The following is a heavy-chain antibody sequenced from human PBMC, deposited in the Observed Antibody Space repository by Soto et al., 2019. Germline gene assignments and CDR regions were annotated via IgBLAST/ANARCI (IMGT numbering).Heavy chain of an antibody. CDR3: ARAGGDTAMGVDY. CDR1: GGSISSGGYS. V-gene: IGHV4-30-2*01. J-gene: IGHJ4*02. CDR2: IYHSGST. D-gene: IGHD5-18*01. Sequence: QLQLQESGSGLVKPSQTLSLTCAVSGGSISSGGYSWSWIRQPPGKGLEWIGYIYHSGSTYYNPSLKSRVPLSVDRSKNQFSLKLSSVTAADTAVHYGARAGGDTAMGVDYWGQGPLVTVSS.